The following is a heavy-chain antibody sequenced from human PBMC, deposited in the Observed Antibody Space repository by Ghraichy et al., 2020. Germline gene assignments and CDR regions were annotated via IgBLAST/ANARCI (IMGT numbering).Heavy chain of an antibody. Sequence: GGSLRLSCAASGFTVRGRDMCWVRQAPGKGLEWLSVISTSGTTKYAESVKGRVTISIDNSKNTVYLEMNRLRVEYTALYYCTRPMVSFYCYSMDVWGQGTTVPVSS. D-gene: IGHD5-18*01. CDR3: TRPMVSFYCYSMDV. CDR2: ISTSGTT. J-gene: IGHJ6*02. V-gene: IGHV3-66*04. CDR1: GFTVRGRD.